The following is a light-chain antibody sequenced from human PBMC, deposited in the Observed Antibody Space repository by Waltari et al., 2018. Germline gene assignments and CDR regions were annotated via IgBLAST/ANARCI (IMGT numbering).Light chain of an antibody. Sequence: EIVLTQSPGTLSLSPGERATLSCRASQSVSSTFFAWYLQKPGQAPRLLIYGASNRATVIPDRFSGSGSGTDFILTISRLEPEDSAVYYCQQYGGSPPYTFGQGTKLEIK. CDR3: QQYGGSPPYT. CDR2: GAS. CDR1: QSVSSTF. J-gene: IGKJ2*01. V-gene: IGKV3-20*01.